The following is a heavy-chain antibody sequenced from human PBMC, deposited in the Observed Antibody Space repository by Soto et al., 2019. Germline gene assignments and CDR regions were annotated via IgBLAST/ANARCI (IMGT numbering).Heavy chain of an antibody. V-gene: IGHV1-8*01. Sequence: QVQLVQSGAEVKKPGASVKVSCKASGYTFSSYDINWVRQATGQGLEWMGWMNPKSGNTGYAQKFQSRVTMTRDTSISTAYMEVSSLRSEDTAMYYCARAYGDLDVWGQGTTVTVSS. CDR2: MNPKSGNT. CDR3: ARAYGDLDV. CDR1: GYTFSSYD. J-gene: IGHJ6*02. D-gene: IGHD2-21*01.